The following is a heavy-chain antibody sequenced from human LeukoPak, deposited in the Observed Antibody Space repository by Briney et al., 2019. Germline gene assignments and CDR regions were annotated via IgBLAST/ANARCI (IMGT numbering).Heavy chain of an antibody. CDR2: ISYDGSNK. D-gene: IGHD3-10*01. CDR1: GFTFSSYA. CDR3: AKDFLWFGELVGSYMDV. Sequence: GGSLRLSCAASGFTFSSYAMHWVRQAPGKGLEWVAVISYDGSNKYYADSVKGRFTISRDNSKNTLYLQMNSLRAEDTAVYYCAKDFLWFGELVGSYMDVWGKGTTVTISS. J-gene: IGHJ6*03. V-gene: IGHV3-30*04.